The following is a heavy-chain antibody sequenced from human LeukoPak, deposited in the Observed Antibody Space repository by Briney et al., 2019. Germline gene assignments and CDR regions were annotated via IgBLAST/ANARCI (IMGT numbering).Heavy chain of an antibody. CDR1: GGSFSGYY. J-gene: IGHJ4*02. CDR3: VRRKWLAYYFDY. V-gene: IGHV4-34*01. Sequence: SETLSLTCAVYGGSFSGYYWSWIRQPPGKGLEWIGEINHSGSTNYNPSLKSRVTISVDTSKNQFSLKLSSVTAADTAVYYCVRRKWLAYYFDYWGQGTLVTVSS. D-gene: IGHD6-19*01. CDR2: INHSGST.